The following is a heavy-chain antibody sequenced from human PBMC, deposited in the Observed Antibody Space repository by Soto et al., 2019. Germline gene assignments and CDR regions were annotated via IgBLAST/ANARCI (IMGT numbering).Heavy chain of an antibody. Sequence: QVQLQESGPGLVKASETLSLSCTVSGHSISADYWSWIRQPAGKRLEWIGRVDASGNTNYNPSLKRRVTMSVDTSKNQFFLTVRSVTAADTAMSFCARDVGGSVVPHWFDPWGQGALVTVSS. D-gene: IGHD3-22*01. CDR1: GHSISADY. J-gene: IGHJ5*02. CDR2: VDASGNT. V-gene: IGHV4-4*07. CDR3: ARDVGGSVVPHWFDP.